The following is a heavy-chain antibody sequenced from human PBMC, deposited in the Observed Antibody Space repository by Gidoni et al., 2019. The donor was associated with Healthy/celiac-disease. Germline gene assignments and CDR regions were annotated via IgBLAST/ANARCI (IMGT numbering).Heavy chain of an antibody. CDR3: ARDAVVRGSGWYGPIDY. J-gene: IGHJ4*02. V-gene: IGHV3-30-3*01. CDR2: ISYDGSNK. Sequence: QVQLVESGGGVVQPGRSLRLSCAASGFTFSRSAMHWVRQAPGKGLEWVAVISYDGSNKYYADSVKGRFTISRDNSKNTLYLQMNSLRAEDTAVYYCARDAVVRGSGWYGPIDYWGQGTLVTVSS. D-gene: IGHD6-19*01. CDR1: GFTFSRSA.